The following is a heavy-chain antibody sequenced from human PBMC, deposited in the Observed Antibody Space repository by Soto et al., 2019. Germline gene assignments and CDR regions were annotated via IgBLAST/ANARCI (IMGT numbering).Heavy chain of an antibody. D-gene: IGHD6-19*01. V-gene: IGHV3-23*01. Sequence: GGSLRLSCAASGFTFSSYAMSWVRQAPGKGLEWVSAISGSGGSTYYADSVKGRFTISRDNSKNTLYLQMNSLRAEDTAVYYCAKVPVAVAGTAGYFDYWGQGTLVTVS. CDR1: GFTFSSYA. CDR3: AKVPVAVAGTAGYFDY. J-gene: IGHJ4*02. CDR2: ISGSGGST.